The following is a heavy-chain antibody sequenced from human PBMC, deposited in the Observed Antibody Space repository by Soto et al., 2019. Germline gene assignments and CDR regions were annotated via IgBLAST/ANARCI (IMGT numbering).Heavy chain of an antibody. CDR3: ARDRLLIRGAWIGYDMDV. Sequence: EVQLVESGEGFVQPGGSLRLYCAASGFTFSDHYMDWVRQAPGKGLEWVGRIRNRANSYTTEYAASVRGRFTISRDDSKNSLYLQMNSLKIEDTAVYYYARDRLLIRGAWIGYDMDVWGLGTTVTVSS. CDR2: IRNRANSYTT. J-gene: IGHJ6*02. CDR1: GFTFSDHY. V-gene: IGHV3-72*01. D-gene: IGHD3-10*01.